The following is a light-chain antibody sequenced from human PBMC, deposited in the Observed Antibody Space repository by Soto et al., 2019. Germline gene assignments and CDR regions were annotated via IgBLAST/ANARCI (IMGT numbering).Light chain of an antibody. CDR3: QQYGSSLI. CDR1: QSVSNRR. V-gene: IGKV3-20*01. CDR2: GAS. J-gene: IGKJ5*01. Sequence: IMLTQSTGTLSLSPGQRATLSCRASQSVSNRRLAWYQQKPGQAPRFLIYGASTRPTGIPDRFSGSGSGTDFTLTISRLEPEDLAVYYCQQYGSSLIFGQGTRLEIK.